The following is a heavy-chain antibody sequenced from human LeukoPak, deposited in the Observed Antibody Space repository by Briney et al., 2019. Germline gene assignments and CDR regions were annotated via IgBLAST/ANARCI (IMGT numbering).Heavy chain of an antibody. Sequence: PGGSLRLSCAASGFTFSSYDMNWVRQAPGKGLELISHISSGGSNIYYADSVKGRFTISRDNAKNSLYLQLNSLRAEDTAVYYCARGDSSGWSYFDYWGQGTLVTVSS. J-gene: IGHJ4*02. D-gene: IGHD6-19*01. CDR2: ISSGGSNI. CDR3: ARGDSSGWSYFDY. V-gene: IGHV3-48*03. CDR1: GFTFSSYD.